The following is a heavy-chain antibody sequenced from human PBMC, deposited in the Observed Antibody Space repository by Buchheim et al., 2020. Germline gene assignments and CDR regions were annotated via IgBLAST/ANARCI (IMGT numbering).Heavy chain of an antibody. V-gene: IGHV3-23*04. D-gene: IGHD3-3*01. CDR2: ISGSCGST. CDR1: GFTFSSYA. Sequence: EVQLVESGGGLVQPGGSLRLSCAASGFTFSSYAMSWVRQAPGKGLEWVSAISGSCGSTYYADSVKGRFTISRDNSKNTLYLQMNSLRAEDTAVYYCAKDGYYDFWSGYYKYYFDYWGQRTL. J-gene: IGHJ4*02. CDR3: AKDGYYDFWSGYYKYYFDY.